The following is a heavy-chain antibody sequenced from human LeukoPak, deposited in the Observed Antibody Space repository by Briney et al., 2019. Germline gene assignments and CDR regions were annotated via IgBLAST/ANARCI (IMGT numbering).Heavy chain of an antibody. CDR3: AREHPWFVY. V-gene: IGHV3-7*01. J-gene: IGHJ4*02. CDR2: IKPDGRDK. Sequence: GGSLRLSCAGSGYTFSDYWMSWVRQAPGKGLERVANIKPDGRDKYYVDSVKGRFTISRDNAKGSLYLQMNSLRAEDTAVYYCAREHPWFVYWGQGTLVTVSS. CDR1: GYTFSDYW.